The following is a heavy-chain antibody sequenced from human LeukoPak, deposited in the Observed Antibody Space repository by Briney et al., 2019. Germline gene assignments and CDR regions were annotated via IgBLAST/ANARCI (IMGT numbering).Heavy chain of an antibody. J-gene: IGHJ4*02. CDR3: ARVTYYYDNSGENYYFDY. CDR1: GYTFTSHG. CDR2: ISAYNGNT. D-gene: IGHD3-22*01. Sequence: ASVKVSCKASGYTFTSHGISWVRQAPGQGLEWMGYISAYNGNTNYAQRLQDRVTMTTDTSTSTAYMELSRLRSDDTAVYYCARVTYYYDNSGENYYFDYWGQGTLVTVSS. V-gene: IGHV1-18*01.